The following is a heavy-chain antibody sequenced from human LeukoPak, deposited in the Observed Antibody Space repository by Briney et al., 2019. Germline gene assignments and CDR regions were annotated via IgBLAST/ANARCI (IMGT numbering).Heavy chain of an antibody. CDR1: GFTFSSYS. CDR3: ATGYSYGTSFDY. J-gene: IGHJ4*02. CDR2: ISSSSSYI. D-gene: IGHD5-18*01. Sequence: GGSLRLSCAASGFTFSSYSMNWVRQAPGKGLEWVSSISSSSSYIYYADSVKGRFTISRDNAKNSLYLQMNSLKAEDTAVYYCATGYSYGTSFDYWGQGTLVTVSS. V-gene: IGHV3-21*01.